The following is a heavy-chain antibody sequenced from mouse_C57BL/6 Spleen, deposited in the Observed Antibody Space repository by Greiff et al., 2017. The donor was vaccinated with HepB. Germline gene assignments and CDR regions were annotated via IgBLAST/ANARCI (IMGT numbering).Heavy chain of an antibody. J-gene: IGHJ2*01. CDR3: GRGPYGYVGEYYIGR. CDR1: GYSITSGYY. Sequence: EVQLQESGPGLVKPSQSLSLTCSVTGYSITSGYYWNWIRQFPGNKLEWMGYISYDGSNNYNPSLKNRISITRDTSKNQFFLKLNSVTTEDTATYYCGRGPYGYVGEYYIGRWGQGTPLTVSS. V-gene: IGHV3-6*01. D-gene: IGHD2-2*01. CDR2: ISYDGSN.